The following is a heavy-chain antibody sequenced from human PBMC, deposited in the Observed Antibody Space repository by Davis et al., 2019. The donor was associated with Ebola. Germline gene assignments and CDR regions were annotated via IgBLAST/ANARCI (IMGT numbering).Heavy chain of an antibody. V-gene: IGHV3-7*01. D-gene: IGHD1-26*01. CDR1: GFTVSSNY. Sequence: GGSLRLSCAASGFTVSSNYMSWVRQAPGKGLQWVAHIKQDGSEKYYVDSVKGRFTISRDNAKNSLSLQMNSLRAEDTAVYYCARDLIRGSYFEWGQGTLVTVSS. CDR2: IKQDGSEK. J-gene: IGHJ4*02. CDR3: ARDLIRGSYFE.